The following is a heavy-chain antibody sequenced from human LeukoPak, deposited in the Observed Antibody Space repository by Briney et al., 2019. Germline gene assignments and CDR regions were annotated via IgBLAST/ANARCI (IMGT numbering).Heavy chain of an antibody. Sequence: PGGSLRLSCTASGFTFGDYAMSWFRQAPGKGLEWVGFIRSKAYGGTTEYAASVKGRFTISRDDSKSIAYLQMNSLKTEDTAVYYCTAMVPPNPFDYWGQGTLVTVSS. CDR3: TAMVPPNPFDY. CDR2: IRSKAYGGTT. J-gene: IGHJ4*02. V-gene: IGHV3-49*03. D-gene: IGHD5-18*01. CDR1: GFTFGDYA.